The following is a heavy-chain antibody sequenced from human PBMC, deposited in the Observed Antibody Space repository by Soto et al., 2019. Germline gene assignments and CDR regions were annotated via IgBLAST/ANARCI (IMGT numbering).Heavy chain of an antibody. CDR2: IIPIFGTA. J-gene: IGHJ4*02. CDR3: ARPAHKMSRIYF. V-gene: IGHV1-69*13. CDR1: GGTFSSYA. D-gene: IGHD3-9*01. Sequence: SVKVSCKASGGTFSSYAISWVRQAPGQGLEWMGGIIPIFGTANYAQKFQGRVTITADASLSTVYLTWSSLKTSDTGVYYCARPAHKMSRIYFWGQATLLTVSS.